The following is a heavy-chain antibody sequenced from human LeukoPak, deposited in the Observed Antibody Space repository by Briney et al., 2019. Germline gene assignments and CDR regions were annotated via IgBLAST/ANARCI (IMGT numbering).Heavy chain of an antibody. Sequence: GALRLSCAASGFTFSSYAMSWVRQAPGKGLEWVSAISGSGGSTYYADSVKGRFTISRDNSKNTLYLQMNSLRAEDTAVYCCAKAFDVAYYDFWSGYYFDYWGQGTLVTVSS. V-gene: IGHV3-23*01. CDR3: AKAFDVAYYDFWSGYYFDY. D-gene: IGHD3-3*01. CDR2: ISGSGGST. J-gene: IGHJ4*02. CDR1: GFTFSSYA.